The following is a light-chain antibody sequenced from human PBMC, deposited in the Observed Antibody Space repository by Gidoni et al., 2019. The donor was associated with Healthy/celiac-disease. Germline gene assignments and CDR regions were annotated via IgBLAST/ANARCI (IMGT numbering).Light chain of an antibody. Sequence: SLGERATINCKSSQSVLYSSNNKNYLAWYQQKQGQPPKLLIYWASTRESGVPARFRGSGCGTDFTLTSSRLQAEDVAVYYCQQYYSTPTFGQGTKVEIK. CDR2: WAS. CDR1: QSVLYSSNNKNY. J-gene: IGKJ1*01. CDR3: QQYYSTPT. V-gene: IGKV4-1*01.